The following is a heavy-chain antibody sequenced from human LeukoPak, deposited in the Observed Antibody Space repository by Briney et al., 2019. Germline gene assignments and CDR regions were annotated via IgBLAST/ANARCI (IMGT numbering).Heavy chain of an antibody. CDR1: GFTFSSYA. V-gene: IGHV3-23*01. J-gene: IGHJ4*02. D-gene: IGHD1-26*01. CDR2: ISGSGDNT. Sequence: PGGSLRLSCAASGFTFSSYAMTWVRQAPGKGLEWVSTISGSGDNTYYADSVKGRFTISRDNSKNTLYLQMNSLRAEDTAVYFCARRRDSGSLQHFDYWGQGTLVTVSS. CDR3: ARRRDSGSLQHFDY.